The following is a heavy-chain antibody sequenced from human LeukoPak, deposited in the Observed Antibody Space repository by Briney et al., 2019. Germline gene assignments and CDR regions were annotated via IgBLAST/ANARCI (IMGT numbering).Heavy chain of an antibody. CDR1: GFTFSSYD. V-gene: IGHV3-13*01. Sequence: GGSLRLSCAASGFTFSSYDMHWVRQATGKGLEWVSAIGTAGDTYYPGSVKDRFTISRENAKNSLYLQMNSLRAGDTAVYYCARVEYDSSGYYFSYWGQGTLVTVSS. J-gene: IGHJ4*02. D-gene: IGHD3-22*01. CDR3: ARVEYDSSGYYFSY. CDR2: IGTAGDT.